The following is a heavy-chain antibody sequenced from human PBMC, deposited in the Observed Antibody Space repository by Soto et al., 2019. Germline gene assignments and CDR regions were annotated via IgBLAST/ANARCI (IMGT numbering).Heavy chain of an antibody. J-gene: IGHJ5*02. CDR2: LSDSGGSI. Sequence: EVQLLESGGGLVQHGGYLRLSCTDSGFTFSRHAMTWVRQAPGQGLEWVSGLSDSGGSIYYADSVKGRFTISRDNSMNTLYLQMIPLRAEDTAIYYCAKVSSSWYAGFVDLWGQGTLVTVSS. CDR1: GFTFSRHA. V-gene: IGHV3-23*01. CDR3: AKVSSSWYAGFVDL. D-gene: IGHD6-13*01.